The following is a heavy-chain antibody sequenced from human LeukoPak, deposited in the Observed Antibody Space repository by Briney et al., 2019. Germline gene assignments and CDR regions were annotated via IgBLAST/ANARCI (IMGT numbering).Heavy chain of an antibody. D-gene: IGHD3-10*01. J-gene: IGHJ4*02. CDR2: IYYSGST. CDR1: GGSISSSSYY. Sequence: PSETLSLTCTVSGGSISSSSYYWGYIRQPPGKGLEWIGSIYYSGSTYYNPSLKSRVTISVDTSKNQFSLKLSSVTAADTAVYYCARRLLLWFGVSYYFDYWGQGTLVTVSS. V-gene: IGHV4-39*01. CDR3: ARRLLLWFGVSYYFDY.